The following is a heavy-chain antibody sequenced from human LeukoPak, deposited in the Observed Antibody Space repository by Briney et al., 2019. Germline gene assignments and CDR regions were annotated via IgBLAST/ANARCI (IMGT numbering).Heavy chain of an antibody. J-gene: IGHJ4*02. CDR1: GYTFTGYY. CDR3: ARGVYQGDYFDY. D-gene: IGHD6-6*01. V-gene: IGHV1-2*06. Sequence: ASVKVSCKASGYTFTGYYMHWVRQAPGQGLEWMGRINPNSGGTNYAQKFQGRVTMTRDTSISTAYMELSRPRSDDTAVYYCARGVYQGDYFDYWGQGTLVTVSS. CDR2: INPNSGGT.